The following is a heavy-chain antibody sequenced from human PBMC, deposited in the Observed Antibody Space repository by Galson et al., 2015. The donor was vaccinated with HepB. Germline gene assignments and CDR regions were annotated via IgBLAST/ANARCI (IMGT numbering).Heavy chain of an antibody. CDR1: GFTFSSYA. CDR3: ACLYHPVPAAILYYYYYYMDV. Sequence: SLRLSCAASGFTFSSYAMSWVRQAPGKGLEWVSAISGSGGSTYYADSVKSRFTISRDNSKNTLYLQMNSLRAEDTAVYYCACLYHPVPAAILYYYYYYMDVWGKGTTVTVSS. V-gene: IGHV3-23*01. J-gene: IGHJ6*03. D-gene: IGHD2-2*01. CDR2: ISGSGGST.